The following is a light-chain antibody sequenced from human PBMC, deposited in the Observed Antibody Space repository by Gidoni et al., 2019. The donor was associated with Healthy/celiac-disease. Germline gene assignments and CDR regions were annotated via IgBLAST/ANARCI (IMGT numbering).Light chain of an antibody. V-gene: IGKV3-15*01. CDR1: QMVSSN. J-gene: IGKJ2*01. CDR3: QQYNNWRYT. Sequence: EIVMTQSPATLSVSPGERATLSCRASQMVSSNVAWYQQKPGQAPRLLIYGASTRATGIPARFSGSGSGTEFTLTISSLQSEDFAVYDCQQYNNWRYTCGQGTKLEIK. CDR2: GAS.